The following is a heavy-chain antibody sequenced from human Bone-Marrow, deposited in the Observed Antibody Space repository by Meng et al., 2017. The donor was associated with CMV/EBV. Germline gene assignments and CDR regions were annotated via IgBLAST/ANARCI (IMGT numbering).Heavy chain of an antibody. D-gene: IGHD3-10*01. J-gene: IGHJ3*02. CDR1: GFTVSSNY. CDR2: IYSAGST. V-gene: IGHV3-53*01. Sequence: GESLKISCAASGFTVSSNYMTWVRQAPGKGLESVSVIYSAGSTVYADSVKGRFTISRDNSKNTLYLQMNNLRAEDTAVYYCARDSGAWGDDAFDIWGQGTTVTVSS. CDR3: ARDSGAWGDDAFDI.